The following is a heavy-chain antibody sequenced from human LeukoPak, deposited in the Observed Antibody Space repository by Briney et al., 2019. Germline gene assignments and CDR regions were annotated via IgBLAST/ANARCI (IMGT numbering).Heavy chain of an antibody. Sequence: GRSLRLSCAASGFTFSSYAMHWVRQAPGKGLEWVAVISYDGSNKYYADSVKGRFTISRDNSKNTLYLQMNSLRAEDTAVYYCAKDTWELLFDYWGQGTLVTVSS. J-gene: IGHJ4*02. D-gene: IGHD1-26*01. CDR3: AKDTWELLFDY. CDR1: GFTFSSYA. CDR2: ISYDGSNK. V-gene: IGHV3-30-3*01.